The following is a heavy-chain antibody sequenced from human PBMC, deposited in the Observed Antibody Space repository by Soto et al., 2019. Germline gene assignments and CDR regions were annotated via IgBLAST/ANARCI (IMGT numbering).Heavy chain of an antibody. J-gene: IGHJ4*02. D-gene: IGHD2-2*01. Sequence: EVQLVESGGGLVKPGGSLRLSCAASGFTFSSYSMKWVRQAPGKGLEWVSSISSSSSYIYYADSVKGRFTISRDNAKNSLYLQMNSLRAEDTAVYYCARVVVVPAAGIDYWGQGTLVTVSS. CDR1: GFTFSSYS. V-gene: IGHV3-21*01. CDR3: ARVVVVPAAGIDY. CDR2: ISSSSSYI.